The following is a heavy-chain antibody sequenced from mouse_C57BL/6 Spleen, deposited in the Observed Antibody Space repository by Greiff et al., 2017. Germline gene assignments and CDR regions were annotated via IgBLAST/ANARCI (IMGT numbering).Heavy chain of an antibody. CDR2: IDPSDSYT. CDR1: GYTFTSYW. CDR3: ARRRLRRKAWFAY. Sequence: QVQLQQPGAELVMPGASVKLSCKASGYTFTSYWMHWVKQRPGQGLEWIGEIDPSDSYTNYNQQFKGKSTLTVEKSSSTAYLQLSSLTSEDSAVYYCARRRLRRKAWFAYWGQGTLVTVSA. J-gene: IGHJ3*01. V-gene: IGHV1-69*01. D-gene: IGHD1-3*01.